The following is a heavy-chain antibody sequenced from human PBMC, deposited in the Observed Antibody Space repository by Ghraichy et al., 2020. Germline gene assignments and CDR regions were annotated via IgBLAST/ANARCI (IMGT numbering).Heavy chain of an antibody. CDR1: GGSVSSGSYY. V-gene: IGHV4-61*01. J-gene: IGHJ6*02. D-gene: IGHD5-18*01. Sequence: SETLSLTCTVSGGSVSSGSYYWSWIRQPPGKGLEWIGYIYYSGSTNYNPSLKSRVTISVDTSKNQFSLKLSSVTAADTAVYYCARDAGYSYYYGMDVWGQGTTVTVSS. CDR3: ARDAGYSYYYGMDV. CDR2: IYYSGST.